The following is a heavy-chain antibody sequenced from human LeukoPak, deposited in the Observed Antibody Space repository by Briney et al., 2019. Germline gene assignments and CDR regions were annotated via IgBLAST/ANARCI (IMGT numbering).Heavy chain of an antibody. J-gene: IGHJ6*03. CDR3: ARDQSGVVVIPQLYYYYMDV. CDR2: IYHSGST. CDR1: GGSISSSNW. Sequence: SGTLSLTCAVSGGSISSSNWWSWIRQPPGKGLEWIGSIYHSGSTYYNPSLKSRVTISVDTSKNQFSLKLSSVTAADTAVYYCARDQSGVVVIPQLYYYYMDVWGKGTTVTVSS. V-gene: IGHV4-4*02. D-gene: IGHD3-22*01.